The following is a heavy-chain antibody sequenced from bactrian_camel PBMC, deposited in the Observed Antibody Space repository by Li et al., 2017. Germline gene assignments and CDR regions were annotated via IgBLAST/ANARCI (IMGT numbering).Heavy chain of an antibody. J-gene: IGHJ4*01. D-gene: IGHD3*01. CDR1: GFTYSAYF. Sequence: VQLVESGGGSVQAGGSLKLSCKISGFTYSAYFMAWFRQAPGKEREGVAHLYSVGGGTYYADSVKGRFTISQDNNKNTLYLQMESLKPEDTAIYYCGAVPKGTLCRYENFNYSGQGTQVTVS. CDR3: GAVPKGTLCRYENFNY. V-gene: IGHV3S40*01. CDR2: LYSVGGGT.